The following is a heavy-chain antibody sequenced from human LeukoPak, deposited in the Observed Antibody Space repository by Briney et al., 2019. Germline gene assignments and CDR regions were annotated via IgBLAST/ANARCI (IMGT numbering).Heavy chain of an antibody. CDR3: ARDHYNILTGYFSY. V-gene: IGHV3-21*01. Sequence: KTGGSLRLSCAASGFTLSGYGMHWVRQAPGKGLEWVSSINPSSNYIYYTDSVKGRFTVSRDNAKNSLFLQMNSQRAEDTAVYYCARDHYNILTGYFSYWGQGTLVAVSS. CDR1: GFTLSGYG. J-gene: IGHJ4*02. D-gene: IGHD3-9*01. CDR2: INPSSNYI.